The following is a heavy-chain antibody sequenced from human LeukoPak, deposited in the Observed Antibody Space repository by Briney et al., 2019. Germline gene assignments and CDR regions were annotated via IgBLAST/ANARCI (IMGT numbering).Heavy chain of an antibody. Sequence: GGSLRLSCAASGFTFDDYTMHWVRQAPGKGLEWVSLISWDSGSTYYADSVKGRFTISRGNSKNSLYLQMNSLRTEDTALYYCAKDIVWGDYPPSGMDVWGQGTTVTVSS. J-gene: IGHJ6*02. CDR3: AKDIVWGDYPPSGMDV. CDR1: GFTFDDYT. CDR2: ISWDSGST. D-gene: IGHD4-17*01. V-gene: IGHV3-43*01.